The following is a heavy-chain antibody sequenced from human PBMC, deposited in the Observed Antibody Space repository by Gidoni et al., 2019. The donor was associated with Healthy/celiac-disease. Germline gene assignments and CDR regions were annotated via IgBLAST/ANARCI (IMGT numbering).Heavy chain of an antibody. CDR3: ARAEQLGDFDY. J-gene: IGHJ4*02. V-gene: IGHV1-69*04. Sequence: QFQLVPSAADVKNPGSSVNVSCKASVGTFSSYAISWVLQAPGQGLEWMGRITPIIGIENYAQKFQGRITINADKYKSSAYMKLSSLRYEDTDVYYCARAEQLGDFDYWGQGTLVTVSS. CDR1: VGTFSSYA. CDR2: ITPIIGIE. D-gene: IGHD6-6*01.